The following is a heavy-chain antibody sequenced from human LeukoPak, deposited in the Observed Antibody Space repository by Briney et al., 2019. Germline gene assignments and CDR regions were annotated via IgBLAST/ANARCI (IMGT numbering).Heavy chain of an antibody. CDR1: GFTFSSYE. Sequence: GGXLRLSCAASGFTFSSYEMSWVRQAPGKGLEWVSYISSSGRTIYYADSVKGRFTISREKAKKSLYLQMKRLRAEDTAVYYCARSTNTPNYGDYSFDYWGQGTLVTVSS. CDR2: ISSSGRTI. V-gene: IGHV3-48*03. J-gene: IGHJ4*02. D-gene: IGHD4-17*01. CDR3: ARSTNTPNYGDYSFDY.